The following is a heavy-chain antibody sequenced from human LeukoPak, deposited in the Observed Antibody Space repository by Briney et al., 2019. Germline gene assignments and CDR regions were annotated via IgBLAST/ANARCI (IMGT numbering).Heavy chain of an antibody. Sequence: SETLSLTCAVYGGSFSGYYWSWIRQPPGKGLEWIGEINHSGSTNYNPSLKSRVTISVDTSKNQFSLKLSSVTAADTAVYYCARHHKYSSSWYVGWFDPWGQGTLVTVSS. J-gene: IGHJ5*02. CDR2: INHSGST. D-gene: IGHD6-13*01. CDR3: ARHHKYSSSWYVGWFDP. CDR1: GGSFSGYY. V-gene: IGHV4-34*01.